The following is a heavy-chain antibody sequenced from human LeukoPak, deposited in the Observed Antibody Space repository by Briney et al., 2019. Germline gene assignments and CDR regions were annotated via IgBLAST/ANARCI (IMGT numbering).Heavy chain of an antibody. J-gene: IGHJ4*02. D-gene: IGHD2-15*01. V-gene: IGHV4-59*08. CDR2: IHYSGST. CDR3: ARGYCSGGSCYFDY. Sequence: SETLSLTCTVSGGSISSYYWSWIRQPPGKGLEWIGYIHYSGSTNYNPSLKSRVTISVATSKNQFSLKLSSVTAADTAVYYCARGYCSGGSCYFDYWGQGTLVTVSS. CDR1: GGSISSYY.